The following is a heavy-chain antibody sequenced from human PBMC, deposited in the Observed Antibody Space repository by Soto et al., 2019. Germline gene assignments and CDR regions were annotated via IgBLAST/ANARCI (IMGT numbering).Heavy chain of an antibody. J-gene: IGHJ4*02. CDR3: AKVGRGTDDY. CDR1: GFIFSSYA. CDR2: ISGSGGST. D-gene: IGHD3-16*01. Sequence: EVQLLESGGGLVQPGGSLRLSCAASGFIFSSYAMSWVRQAPGKGLEWVSAISGSGGSTYYADSVKGRFTISRDKSKNTLYLQMNSLSDEATALYYCAKVGRGTDDYWGQGTLLTVSS. V-gene: IGHV3-23*01.